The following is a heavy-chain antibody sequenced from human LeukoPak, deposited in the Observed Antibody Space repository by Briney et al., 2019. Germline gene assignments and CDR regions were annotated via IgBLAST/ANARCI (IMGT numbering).Heavy chain of an antibody. V-gene: IGHV3-23*01. CDR3: ARDGYSNSWFLN. D-gene: IGHD6-13*01. J-gene: IGHJ4*02. Sequence: GGSLRLSCAASGFTSTNYAMGWVRQAPGKGLEWLSTISGSGDNTYYADSVKGRFTISRDNSKNTLYLQMNSLRAEDTAVYYCARDGYSNSWFLNWGQGTLVTVSS. CDR1: GFTSTNYA. CDR2: ISGSGDNT.